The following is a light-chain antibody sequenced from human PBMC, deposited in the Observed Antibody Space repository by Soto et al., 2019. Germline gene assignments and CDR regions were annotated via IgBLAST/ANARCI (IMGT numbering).Light chain of an antibody. Sequence: DIQMTQSPSTLSASVGDRVTITCRASQSIGDSLAWYQQKPGKAPYLLISDVSSLERGVPSRFSGSGSGTEFTLTISSMQPDDFAIFYCQQYNGYSRTFGQGTKVEI. CDR2: DVS. CDR1: QSIGDS. CDR3: QQYNGYSRT. J-gene: IGKJ1*01. V-gene: IGKV1-5*01.